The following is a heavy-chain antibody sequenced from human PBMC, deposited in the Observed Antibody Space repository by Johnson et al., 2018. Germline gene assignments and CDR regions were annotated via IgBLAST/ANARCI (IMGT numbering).Heavy chain of an antibody. CDR3: ARGWYPRGY. V-gene: IGHV4-34*01. J-gene: IGHJ1*01. CDR2: IDHSGST. CDR1: GGSFSDYY. D-gene: IGHD6-13*01. Sequence: QVQLQQWGAGLLKPSETLSLICAVSGGSFSDYYWSWIRQSPGKGLEWIWEIDHSGSTNHNPSLKRRVTIPGDTSKNQCSLKLTSVTAADPAVYYCARGWYPRGYWGQGTLVTVSS.